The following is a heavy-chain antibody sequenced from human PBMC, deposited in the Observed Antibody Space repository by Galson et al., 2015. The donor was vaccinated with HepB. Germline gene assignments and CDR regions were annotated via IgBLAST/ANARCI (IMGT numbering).Heavy chain of an antibody. Sequence: SVKVSCRASGYTFTYRYLHWVRQAPGQALEWMGWITPFNGNTNYAQKFQDRVTITRDRSMSTAYMELSSLRSEDTAMYYCADIVVGSTENDAFDIWGQGTMVTVSS. CDR3: ADIVVGSTENDAFDI. J-gene: IGHJ3*02. D-gene: IGHD2-2*01. V-gene: IGHV1-45*02. CDR2: ITPFNGNT. CDR1: GYTFTYRY.